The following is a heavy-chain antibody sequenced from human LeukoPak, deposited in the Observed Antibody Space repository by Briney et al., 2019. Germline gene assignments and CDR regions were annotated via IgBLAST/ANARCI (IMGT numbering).Heavy chain of an antibody. CDR2: IYHSGST. V-gene: IGHV4-38-2*01. Sequence: SETLSLTCAVSGYSISSGYYWGWIRQPPGKGLEWIGSIYHSGSTYYNPSLKSRVTVSVDTSKNQFSLKLSSVTAADTAVYYCARGLGDGYIGYWGQGTLVTVS. D-gene: IGHD6-13*01. J-gene: IGHJ4*02. CDR3: ARGLGDGYIGY. CDR1: GYSISSGYY.